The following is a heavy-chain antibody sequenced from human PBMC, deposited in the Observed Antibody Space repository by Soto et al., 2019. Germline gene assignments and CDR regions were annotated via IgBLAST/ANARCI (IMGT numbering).Heavy chain of an antibody. CDR1: GFTFSSYA. Sequence: EVQLLESGGGLVQPGGSLRLSCAASGFTFSSYAMSWVRQAPGKGLEWVSAISGSGGSTYYAESVKGRFTISRDNSKHTLYLKMSSLRAEDTAVYYCAKDLWFGELFPMYYFDYWGQGTLVTVSS. V-gene: IGHV3-23*01. J-gene: IGHJ4*02. D-gene: IGHD3-10*01. CDR3: AKDLWFGELFPMYYFDY. CDR2: ISGSGGST.